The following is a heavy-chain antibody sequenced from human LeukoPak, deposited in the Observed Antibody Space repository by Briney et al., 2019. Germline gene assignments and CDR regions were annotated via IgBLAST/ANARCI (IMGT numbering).Heavy chain of an antibody. V-gene: IGHV3-72*01. J-gene: IGHJ6*02. Sequence: PGGSLRLSCAASGFTLSDHYMDWVRQAPGKGLEWVGRTTNKATSYITEYAASVKGRFTISRDESKNSLYLQMNGLKIEDTAVYYCARGYRGMDVWGQGTTVTVSS. CDR3: ARGYRGMDV. CDR2: TTNKATSYIT. CDR1: GFTLSDHY. D-gene: IGHD2-2*02.